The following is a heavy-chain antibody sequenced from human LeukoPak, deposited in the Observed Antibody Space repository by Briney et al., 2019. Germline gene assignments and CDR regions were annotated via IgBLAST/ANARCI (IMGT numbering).Heavy chain of an antibody. CDR3: ARDSGSYSGYDNFDY. V-gene: IGHV1-69*01. CDR2: IIPIFGTA. J-gene: IGHJ4*02. CDR1: GGTFSSYA. D-gene: IGHD5-12*01. Sequence: ASVKVSCKASGGTFSSYAISWVRQAPGQGLEWMGGIIPIFGTANYAQKFQGRVTITADESTSTAYVELSSLRSEDTAVYYCARDSGSYSGYDNFDYWGQGTLVTVSS.